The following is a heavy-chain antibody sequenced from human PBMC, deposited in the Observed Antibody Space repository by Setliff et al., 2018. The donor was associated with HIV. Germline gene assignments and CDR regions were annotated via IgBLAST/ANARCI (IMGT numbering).Heavy chain of an antibody. D-gene: IGHD1-26*01. V-gene: IGHV2-70*11. J-gene: IGHJ3*02. Sequence: SGPTLVNPTQTLTLTCTVSGFSIGTLGMCVGWIRQPPGKALEWLARIDWDDDKYYSTSLRTRLTITKDTSKNQVVLTMTNMDPVDTATYYCARATIRAGDAFDIWGQGTMVTVSS. CDR1: GFSIGTLGMC. CDR3: ARATIRAGDAFDI. CDR2: IDWDDDK.